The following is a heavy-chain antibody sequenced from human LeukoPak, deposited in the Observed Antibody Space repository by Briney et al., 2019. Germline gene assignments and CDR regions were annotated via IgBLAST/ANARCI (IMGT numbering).Heavy chain of an antibody. CDR2: INSDGAST. D-gene: IGHD3-22*01. CDR1: GFTFSDYW. CDR3: VREGLPYYESSGSYVWFDP. V-gene: IGHV3-74*01. Sequence: GGSQRLSCAASGFTFSDYWMHWVRQVPGKGLVWVSRINSDGASTVYADSVKGRFTMSRNNTKNMLYLEMDSLRAEDTAVYFCVREGLPYYESSGSYVWFDPWGQGTLVTVSS. J-gene: IGHJ5*02.